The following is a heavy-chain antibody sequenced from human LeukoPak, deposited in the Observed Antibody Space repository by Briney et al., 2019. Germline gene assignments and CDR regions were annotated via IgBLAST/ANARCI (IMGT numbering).Heavy chain of an antibody. J-gene: IGHJ4*02. CDR1: GFTFDDYA. D-gene: IGHD5-18*01. CDR3: AKARRGYSYGYSGYFDY. V-gene: IGHV3-9*01. CDR2: ISWNSGSI. Sequence: GGSLRLSCAASGFTFDDYAMHWVRQAPGKGLEWVSGISWNSGSIGYADSVKGRFTISRDNAKNSLYLQMNSLRVEDTALYYCAKARRGYSYGYSGYFDYWGQGTLVTVSS.